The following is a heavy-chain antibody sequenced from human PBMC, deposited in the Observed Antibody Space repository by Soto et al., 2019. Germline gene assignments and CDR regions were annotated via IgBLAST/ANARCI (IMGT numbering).Heavy chain of an antibody. Sequence: SETLSLTCTVSGGSISSGGYYWGWIRQQPGKGLEWIGYSYESGSTYYNPSLKSRVTISVDTSKNQFSLKLSSVTAADTAVYYCASDTGSGTSAFYIWGQGTMVTVSS. D-gene: IGHD1-26*01. CDR2: SYESGST. J-gene: IGHJ3*02. V-gene: IGHV4-31*03. CDR3: ASDTGSGTSAFYI. CDR1: GGSISSGGYY.